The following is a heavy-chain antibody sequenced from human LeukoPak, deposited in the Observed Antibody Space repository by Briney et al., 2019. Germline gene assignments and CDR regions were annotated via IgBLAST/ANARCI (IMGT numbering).Heavy chain of an antibody. CDR2: IHRSGSP. J-gene: IGHJ6*02. CDR3: AREVAVAGNYYYYGMDV. Sequence: SETLSLTCTVSLDSTTSNFWSWVRQPPGKGLEWIGEIHRSGSPNYNPSLQSRVTISIDRSRNQIVLELSSVTAADTAVYYCAREVAVAGNYYYYGMDVWGQGTTVTVSS. CDR1: LDSTTSNF. V-gene: IGHV4-4*02. D-gene: IGHD6-19*01.